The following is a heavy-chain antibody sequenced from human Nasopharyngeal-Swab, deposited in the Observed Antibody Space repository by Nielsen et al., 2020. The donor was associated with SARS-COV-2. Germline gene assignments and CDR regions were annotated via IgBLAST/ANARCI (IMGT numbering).Heavy chain of an antibody. V-gene: IGHV3-9*01. J-gene: IGHJ4*02. Sequence: PGKGLEWVSGISWNSGSIGYADSVKGRFTTSRDNAKNSLYLQMNSLRAEDTALYYCAKVDYDSSGYDYWGQGTLVTVSS. CDR2: ISWNSGSI. CDR3: AKVDYDSSGYDY. D-gene: IGHD3-22*01.